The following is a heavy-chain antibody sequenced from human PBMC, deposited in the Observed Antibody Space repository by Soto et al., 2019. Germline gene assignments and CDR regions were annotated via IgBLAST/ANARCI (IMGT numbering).Heavy chain of an antibody. CDR2: ISYDGRNK. CDR3: VKDGSSGWPYFYDMAV. CDR1: GFTFSSYG. V-gene: IGHV3-30*18. D-gene: IGHD6-19*01. Sequence: QVQLVESGGGVVQPGRSLRLSCAASGFTFSSYGMHWVRQAPGKGLEWVAVISYDGRNKYYADAVKGRFTISRDNSKNTLDLQMSSLRAEDAAVYYCVKDGSSGWPYFYDMAVWGQGTTVTVSS. J-gene: IGHJ6*02.